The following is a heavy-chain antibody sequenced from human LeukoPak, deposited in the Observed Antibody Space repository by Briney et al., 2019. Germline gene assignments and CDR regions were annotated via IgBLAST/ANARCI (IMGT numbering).Heavy chain of an antibody. Sequence: GESLKISCKGSGYSFTSYWIGWVRQMPGKGLEWMGIINPGDSDARYSPSFQGQVTISVDKSISTAYLQWSSLEAPDTAMYFCATVPRIPAVGNTEYFRHWGQGTLVSVSS. V-gene: IGHV5-51*01. D-gene: IGHD6-13*01. J-gene: IGHJ1*01. CDR1: GYSFTSYW. CDR2: INPGDSDA. CDR3: ATVPRIPAVGNTEYFRH.